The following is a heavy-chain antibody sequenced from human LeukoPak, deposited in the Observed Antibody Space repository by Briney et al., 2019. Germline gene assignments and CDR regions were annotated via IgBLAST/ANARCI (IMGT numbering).Heavy chain of an antibody. D-gene: IGHD4-17*01. V-gene: IGHV4-39*01. CDR2: FYCSGST. Sequence: SETLSLTFTGSGGSISSSSYCWGWIRQPPGKGLEWIGSFYCSGSTYYNPSLKSRVTISVDTSKNQFSLKLSSVTAADTAVYYCARLRSPVTILYYFDSWGQGTLVTVSS. CDR1: GGSISSSSYC. J-gene: IGHJ4*02. CDR3: ARLRSPVTILYYFDS.